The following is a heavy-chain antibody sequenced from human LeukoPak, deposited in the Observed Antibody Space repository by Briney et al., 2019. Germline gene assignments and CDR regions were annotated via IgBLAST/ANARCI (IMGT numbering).Heavy chain of an antibody. D-gene: IGHD5-24*01. Sequence: GGSLRLSCAVSGFTFASYWMTWVRQAPGRGLEWVANIKEDGSEKYYVASVKGRFTISRDNAKNSQYLQMNSLRAEDTAVYYCAKSRDGYNFYYYYGMDVWGQGTTVTVSS. CDR1: GFTFASYW. CDR2: IKEDGSEK. V-gene: IGHV3-7*03. CDR3: AKSRDGYNFYYYYGMDV. J-gene: IGHJ6*02.